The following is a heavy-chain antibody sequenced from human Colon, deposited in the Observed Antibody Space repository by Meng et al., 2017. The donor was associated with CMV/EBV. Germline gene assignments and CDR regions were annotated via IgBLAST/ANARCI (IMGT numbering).Heavy chain of an antibody. V-gene: IGHV3-11*04. J-gene: IGHJ5*02. Sequence: MSWIRQAPGKGLEWVSYISSSGSTIYYADSVKGRFTISRDNAKNSLYLQMNSLRAEDTAVYYCARDRAPGWYCSGGSCYHSGLNWFDPWGQGTLVTVSS. CDR2: ISSSGSTI. CDR3: ARDRAPGWYCSGGSCYHSGLNWFDP. D-gene: IGHD2-15*01.